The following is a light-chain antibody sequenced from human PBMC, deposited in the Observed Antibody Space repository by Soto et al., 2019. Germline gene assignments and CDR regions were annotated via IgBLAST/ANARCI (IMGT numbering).Light chain of an antibody. CDR2: GAS. V-gene: IGKV3-20*01. J-gene: IGKJ1*01. CDR1: QSVSSSY. Sequence: IMLTQSPGTLSLSPGERATLSCRASQSVSSSYLAWYQQKPGQAPRPLIYGASNRATGIPDRFSGSGSGTDFTLTISRLEPEDFAVYYCQQYGSSPPGTFGQGTKVDIK. CDR3: QQYGSSPPGT.